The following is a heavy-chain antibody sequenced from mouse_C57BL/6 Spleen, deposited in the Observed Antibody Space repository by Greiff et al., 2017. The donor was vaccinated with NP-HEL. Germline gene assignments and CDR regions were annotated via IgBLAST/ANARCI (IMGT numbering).Heavy chain of an antibody. D-gene: IGHD2-4*01. Sequence: DVHLVESEGGLVQPGSSLKLSCTASGFTFSDYYMAWVRQVPEKGLEWVANINYDGSSTYYLDSLKSRFIISRDNAKNILYLQMSSLKSKDTATYYCARGYDYDGHYYAMDYWGQGTSVTVSS. J-gene: IGHJ4*01. CDR2: INYDGSST. CDR1: GFTFSDYY. V-gene: IGHV5-16*01. CDR3: ARGYDYDGHYYAMDY.